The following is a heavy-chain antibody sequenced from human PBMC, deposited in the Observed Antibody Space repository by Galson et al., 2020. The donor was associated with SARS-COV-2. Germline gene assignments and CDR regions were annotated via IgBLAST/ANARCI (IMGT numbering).Heavy chain of an antibody. Sequence: ASVNVSCKVSGYTLTELSMHWVRQAPGKGLEWMGGFDPEDGETIYAQKFQGRVTMTEDTSTDTAYMELSSLRSEDTAVYYCATIAYCGGDCYWGWFDPWGQGTLVTVSS. CDR2: FDPEDGET. J-gene: IGHJ5*02. CDR3: ATIAYCGGDCYWGWFDP. CDR1: GYTLTELS. V-gene: IGHV1-24*01. D-gene: IGHD2-21*02.